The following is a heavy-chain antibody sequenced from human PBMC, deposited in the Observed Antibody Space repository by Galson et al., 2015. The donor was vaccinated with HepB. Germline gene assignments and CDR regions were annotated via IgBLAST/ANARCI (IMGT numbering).Heavy chain of an antibody. CDR2: INPSGGST. CDR3: AREESSGNYYYYGMDV. D-gene: IGHD1-26*01. Sequence: SVKVSCKASGYTFTSYYMHWVRQAPGQGLEWMGIINPSGGSTSYAQKFQGRVTMTRDTSTSTVYMELSSLRSEDTAVYYCAREESSGNYYYYGMDVWGQGTTVTVSS. V-gene: IGHV1-46*01. CDR1: GYTFTSYY. J-gene: IGHJ6*02.